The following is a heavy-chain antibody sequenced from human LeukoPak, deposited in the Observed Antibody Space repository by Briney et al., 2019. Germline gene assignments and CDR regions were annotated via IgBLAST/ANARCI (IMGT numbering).Heavy chain of an antibody. CDR2: ISSSGSTI. D-gene: IGHD2-15*01. J-gene: IGHJ4*02. CDR1: GFTFSDYY. CDR3: ARDDAGIVVVVAGGFDY. V-gene: IGHV3-11*01. Sequence: GGSLRLSCAASGFTFSDYYMSWIRQAPGKGLEWVSYISSSGSTIYYADSVKGRFTISRDNAKNSLYLQMNSPRAEDTAVYYCARDDAGIVVVVAGGFDYWGQGTLVTVSS.